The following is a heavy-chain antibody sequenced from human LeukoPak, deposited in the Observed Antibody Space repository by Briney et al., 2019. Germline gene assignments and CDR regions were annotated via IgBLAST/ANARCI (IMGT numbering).Heavy chain of an antibody. CDR1: GGTFSSYA. J-gene: IGHJ4*02. CDR2: IIPIFGTA. Sequence: SVKVSCKASGGTFSSYAISWVRQAPGQGLEWMGGIIPIFGTANYAQKFQGRVTITTDESTSTAYMELSSLRSEDTAVYYCVCLLGGDPSFDYWGQGTLVTVSS. V-gene: IGHV1-69*05. D-gene: IGHD1-26*01. CDR3: VCLLGGDPSFDY.